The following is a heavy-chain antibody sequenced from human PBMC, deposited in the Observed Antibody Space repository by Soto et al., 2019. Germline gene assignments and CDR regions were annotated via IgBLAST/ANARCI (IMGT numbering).Heavy chain of an antibody. V-gene: IGHV4-39*01. Sequence: SETLSLTCTVSGGSISSSSYYWGWIRQPPGKGLEWIGSIYYSGSTYYNPSLKSRVTISVDTSKNQFSLKLSSVTAADTAVYYRARLIFVDIVATIDYWGQGTLVTVSS. CDR1: GGSISSSSYY. CDR3: ARLIFVDIVATIDY. CDR2: IYYSGST. D-gene: IGHD5-12*01. J-gene: IGHJ4*02.